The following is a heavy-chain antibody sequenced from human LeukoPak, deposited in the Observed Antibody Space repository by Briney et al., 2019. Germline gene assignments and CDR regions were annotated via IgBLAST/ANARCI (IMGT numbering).Heavy chain of an antibody. D-gene: IGHD1-14*01. CDR1: GGSISSYY. CDR3: ARRGSGASLEYYFDL. Sequence: SVALSLTCTVSGGSISSYYWSWIRQPPGKGLEYIGYIYHSGHTNSHPSLNSRVTISVDTSKNQFSLKLSSVAAADTAVYYCARRGSGASLEYYFDLWGRGTLVTV. CDR2: IYHSGHT. J-gene: IGHJ2*01. V-gene: IGHV4-59*08.